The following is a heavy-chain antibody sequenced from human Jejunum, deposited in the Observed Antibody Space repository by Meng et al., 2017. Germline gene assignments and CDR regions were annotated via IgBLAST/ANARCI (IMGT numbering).Heavy chain of an antibody. D-gene: IGHD2-2*01. CDR2: ITNDGSRT. CDR1: GFTFSSYA. V-gene: IGHV3-74*03. J-gene: IGHJ4*02. Sequence: VERVEFGGDWVQSGGALIPSCAASGFTFSSYAMSWVRQSPGKGLVWVSRITNDGSRTMYADSVKGRFIISRDNAKNTLYLQINSLRAEDTAMYYCARDQDGAGGTIDHWGQGTLVTVSS. CDR3: ARDQDGAGGTIDH.